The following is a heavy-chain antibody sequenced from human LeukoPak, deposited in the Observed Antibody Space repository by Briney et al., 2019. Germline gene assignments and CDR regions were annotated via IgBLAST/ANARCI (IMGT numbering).Heavy chain of an antibody. CDR2: ISSSGSTI. CDR3: ARDLDIAVAGFDY. V-gene: IGHV3-48*03. D-gene: IGHD6-19*01. CDR1: GFTFSSHE. J-gene: IGHJ4*02. Sequence: QPGGSLRLSCAASGFTFSSHEMSWVRQAPGKGLVWVSYISSSGSTIYYADSVKGRFTISRDNAKNSLYLQMNSLRTEDTAVYYCARDLDIAVAGFDYWGQGTLVTVSS.